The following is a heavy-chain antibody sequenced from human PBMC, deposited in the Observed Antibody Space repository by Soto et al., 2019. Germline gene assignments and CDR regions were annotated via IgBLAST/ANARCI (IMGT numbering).Heavy chain of an antibody. CDR2: TYYRSKWYN. V-gene: IGHV6-1*01. CDR1: GDSVSSNDAT. Sequence: SQTLSLTCVISGDSVSSNDATWDWIRQSPSRGLEWLGRTYYRSKWYNDYAVSVKSRITINPDTSKNQISLQLNSVTPEDTAVYYCARSEGGYYGSGSYLDYYYYGMDVWGQGTTVNVSS. J-gene: IGHJ6*02. CDR3: ARSEGGYYGSGSYLDYYYYGMDV. D-gene: IGHD3-10*01.